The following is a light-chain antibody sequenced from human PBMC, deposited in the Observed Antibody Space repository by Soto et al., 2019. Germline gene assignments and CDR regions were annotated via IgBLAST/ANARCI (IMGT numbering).Light chain of an antibody. CDR3: CSYAGSYTYV. J-gene: IGLJ1*01. CDR2: DVS. V-gene: IGLV2-11*01. CDR1: SSDVGGYNY. Sequence: QSAVTQPRSVSGSPGQSVTISCTGTSSDVGGYNYVSWYQQHPGKAPKLMIYDVSQRPSGVPDRFSGSKSGNTASLTISGLQSEDEADYYCCSYAGSYTYVFGTGTKVTVL.